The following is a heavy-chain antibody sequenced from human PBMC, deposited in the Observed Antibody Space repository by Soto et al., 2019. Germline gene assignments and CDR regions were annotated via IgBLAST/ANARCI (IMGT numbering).Heavy chain of an antibody. J-gene: IGHJ2*01. V-gene: IGHV4-59*01. Sequence: QVQLQESGPGLVKPSETLSLTCTVSGGSISSYYWSWIRQPPGKGLEWIGYIYYSGSTNYNPSLKSRVTISVDTSKNQFSLKLSSVTAADTAVYYCARDRHEVAGTIVDWYFDLWGRGTLVTVSS. D-gene: IGHD6-19*01. CDR2: IYYSGST. CDR3: ARDRHEVAGTIVDWYFDL. CDR1: GGSISSYY.